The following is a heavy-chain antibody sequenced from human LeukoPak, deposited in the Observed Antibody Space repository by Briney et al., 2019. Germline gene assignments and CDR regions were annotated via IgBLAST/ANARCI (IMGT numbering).Heavy chain of an antibody. CDR3: ARGSGGSSWYSLDC. Sequence: GESLRLFCEASGFPFSSSDMHWVRQATGKDMDWVSTISTAGDPYYPGSVKGRFTIYRENAKNSLYLQMNSLRAGDTAVYYCARGSGGSSWYSLDCWGQGTLVTVSS. J-gene: IGHJ4*02. V-gene: IGHV3-13*05. CDR1: GFPFSSSD. CDR2: ISTAGDP. D-gene: IGHD6-13*01.